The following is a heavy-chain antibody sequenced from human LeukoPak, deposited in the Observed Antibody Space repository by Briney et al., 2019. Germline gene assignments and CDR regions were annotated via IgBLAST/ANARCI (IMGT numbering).Heavy chain of an antibody. CDR2: ISSSGTT. Sequence: PSETLSLTCTVSGGSISSGGFYWSWIRQHPGKGLEWIGYISSSGTTYENPSLRSRVTISGDTSKKQFSLNLSSVTAADTAVYYCARDLGGVTNRFDPWGQGALVTVSS. D-gene: IGHD2-21*02. J-gene: IGHJ5*02. CDR1: GGSISSGGFY. CDR3: ARDLGGVTNRFDP. V-gene: IGHV4-31*03.